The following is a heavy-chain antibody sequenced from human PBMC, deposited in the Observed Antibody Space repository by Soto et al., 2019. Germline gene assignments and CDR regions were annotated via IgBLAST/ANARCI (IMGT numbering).Heavy chain of an antibody. Sequence: SETLSLTCTVSGGSISSSSYYWGWIRQPPGKGLEWIGSIYYSGSTHYNPSLKSRVTISVDTSKNQFSLKLSSVTAADTAVYYCARHHDFWSGYYFDYWGQGTLVTVSS. CDR3: ARHHDFWSGYYFDY. V-gene: IGHV4-39*01. D-gene: IGHD3-3*01. CDR2: IYYSGST. CDR1: GGSISSSSYY. J-gene: IGHJ4*02.